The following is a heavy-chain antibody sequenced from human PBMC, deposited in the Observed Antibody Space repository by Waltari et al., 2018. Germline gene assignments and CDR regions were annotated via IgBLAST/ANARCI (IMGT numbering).Heavy chain of an antibody. CDR1: GDAIATSGQF. V-gene: IGHV4-39*01. CDR3: AKEITGATLGY. Sequence: QLQLQESGPGLVKPSETMSLTCTVSGDAIATSGQFWGWVRQPPGKGLEWIGTNRYSGNVHYTPSLRRRVTISVDPSKNQFSLKVTSVTAADTAMYYCAKEITGATLGYWGQGILVTVSS. J-gene: IGHJ4*02. D-gene: IGHD1-7*01. CDR2: NRYSGNV.